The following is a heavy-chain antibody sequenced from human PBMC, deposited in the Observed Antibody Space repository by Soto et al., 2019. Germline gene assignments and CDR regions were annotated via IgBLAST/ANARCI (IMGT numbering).Heavy chain of an antibody. D-gene: IGHD2-8*02. CDR2: VSHDGNVN. Sequence: QVQLVESGGGVVQPGRSLRLSCEASGFTFSSYAMHWVRQAPGKGLEWVAVVSHDGNVNYYSESVKGRFTMSRDNSKDTLYLQMDSLRTEDTAVYFCAKDEYWESHFYYFTDLWAKGTPVTVSS. V-gene: IGHV3-30*18. J-gene: IGHJ6*03. CDR3: AKDEYWESHFYYFTDL. CDR1: GFTFSSYA.